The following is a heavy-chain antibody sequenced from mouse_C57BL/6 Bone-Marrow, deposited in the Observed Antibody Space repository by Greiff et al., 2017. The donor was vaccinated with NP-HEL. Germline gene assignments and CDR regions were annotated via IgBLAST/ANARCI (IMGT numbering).Heavy chain of an antibody. V-gene: IGHV1-19*01. J-gene: IGHJ2*01. CDR1: GYTFTDYY. CDR2: INPYNGGT. CDR3: ARKRTISHYYDY. D-gene: IGHD1-2*01. Sequence: EVQLQQSGPVLVKPGASVKMSCKASGYTFTDYYMNWVKQSHGKSLEWIGVINPYNGGTSYNQKLKGKATLTVDKSSSTAYMELNSLTSEDSAVYYCARKRTISHYYDYWGQGTTLTVSS.